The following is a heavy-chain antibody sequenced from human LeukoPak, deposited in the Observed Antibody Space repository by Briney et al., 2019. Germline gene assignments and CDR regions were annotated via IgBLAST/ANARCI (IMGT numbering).Heavy chain of an antibody. D-gene: IGHD1-26*01. J-gene: IGHJ4*02. CDR1: GFTFSRYG. V-gene: IGHV3-33*06. CDR3: AKDGVGATSLDC. CDR2: IWHDGSYE. Sequence: PGESLRLSCAASGFTFSRYGMHWVRQPPGKGLEWVAVIWHDGSYEYYADSVKGRFTISRDTSTNTLYLQMNSLRAEDTAVYYCAKDGVGATSLDCWGQGTLVTVSS.